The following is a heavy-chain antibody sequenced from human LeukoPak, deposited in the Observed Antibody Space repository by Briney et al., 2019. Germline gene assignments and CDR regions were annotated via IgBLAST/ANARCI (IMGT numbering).Heavy chain of an antibody. CDR3: AREKPNSSGYYGVDY. Sequence: GTSVKVSCKASGYTFTSYGISWVRQAPGQGLEWMGWISAYNGNTNYAQKLQGRVTMTTDTSTSTAYMELRSLRSDDTAVYYCAREKPNSSGYYGVDYWGQGTLVTVSS. V-gene: IGHV1-18*01. J-gene: IGHJ4*02. CDR1: GYTFTSYG. CDR2: ISAYNGNT. D-gene: IGHD3-22*01.